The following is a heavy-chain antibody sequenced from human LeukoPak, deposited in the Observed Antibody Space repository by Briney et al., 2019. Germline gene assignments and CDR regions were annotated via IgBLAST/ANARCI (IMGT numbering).Heavy chain of an antibody. Sequence: ASVKVSCKASGYTFTSHGFSWVRQAPGQGREGMGWISAYNGNTFYAQKFKGRVTMTTDTYASTAYMDMRNLKSDDTAVYYCARDGYYDSSRSFSHDGLNTWGQGTMVTVSS. CDR2: ISAYNGNT. J-gene: IGHJ3*02. V-gene: IGHV1-18*01. CDR1: GYTFTSHG. D-gene: IGHD3-22*01. CDR3: ARDGYYDSSRSFSHDGLNT.